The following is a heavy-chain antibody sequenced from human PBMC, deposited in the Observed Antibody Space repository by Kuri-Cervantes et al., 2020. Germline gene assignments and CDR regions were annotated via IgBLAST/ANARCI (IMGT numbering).Heavy chain of an antibody. D-gene: IGHD3-22*01. Sequence: SQTLSLTCAVYGGSFSGYYWSWIRQPPGKGLEWIGSIYYSGSTYYNPSLKSRVAISVDTSKNQFSLKLSSVTAADTAVYYCTRARIDSSGYYYIDWFDPWGQGALVTVSS. CDR2: IYYSGST. CDR3: TRARIDSSGYYYIDWFDP. J-gene: IGHJ5*02. CDR1: GGSFSGYY. V-gene: IGHV4-34*09.